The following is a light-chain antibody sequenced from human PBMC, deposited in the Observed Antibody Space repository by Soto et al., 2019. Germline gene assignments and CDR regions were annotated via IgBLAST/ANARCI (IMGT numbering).Light chain of an antibody. V-gene: IGKV3-11*01. CDR2: DAS. Sequence: EIVLTQSPATLSLSPGERATLSCRASQSVSTSLAWYRQKPGQAPRLLIYDASSRATGVPARFSGSGSGTDFTLTISSLGPEDCAVYYCQQRGSWPRITFGQGTRLDIK. CDR3: QQRGSWPRIT. CDR1: QSVSTS. J-gene: IGKJ5*01.